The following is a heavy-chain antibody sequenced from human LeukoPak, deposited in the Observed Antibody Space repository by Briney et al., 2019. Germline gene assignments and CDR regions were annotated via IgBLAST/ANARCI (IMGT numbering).Heavy chain of an antibody. CDR3: ARNASSGFFNA. Sequence: SETLSLTCTVSGSSLSNGYYWGWIRQSPGKGLEWIGSIHHSGNRFESGSTHYNPSLKSRLTVSADTSKNQFSLKLTSVTAADTAVYFCARNASSGFFNAWGQGTLVIVSS. CDR2: IHHSGNRFESGST. V-gene: IGHV4-38-2*02. CDR1: GSSLSNGYY. J-gene: IGHJ5*02. D-gene: IGHD6-19*01.